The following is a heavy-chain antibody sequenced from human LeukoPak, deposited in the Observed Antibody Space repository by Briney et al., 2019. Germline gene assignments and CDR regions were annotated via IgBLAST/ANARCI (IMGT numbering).Heavy chain of an antibody. CDR2: IRFDGTNI. CDR1: GFSFSTAG. D-gene: IGHD3-10*01. V-gene: IGHV3-30*02. J-gene: IGHJ6*03. Sequence: GGSLRLSCLGSGFSFSTAGIHWVRLPPGKGLEWVTHIRFDGTNIHYLDSVKGRFTISRDNSKNTLYLQMNSLRAEDTAVYYCAKGSGVALYYYYYMDVWGKGTTVTVSS. CDR3: AKGSGVALYYYYYMDV.